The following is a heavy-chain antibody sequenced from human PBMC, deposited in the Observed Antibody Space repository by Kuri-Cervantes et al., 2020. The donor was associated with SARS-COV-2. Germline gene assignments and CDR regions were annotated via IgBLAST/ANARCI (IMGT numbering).Heavy chain of an antibody. J-gene: IGHJ4*02. V-gene: IGHV3-30*04. CDR2: ISYDGSNK. D-gene: IGHD5-18*01. CDR1: GFTFSSYA. CDR3: AKEYSYGLLTLDY. Sequence: LSLTCAASGFTFSSYAMHWVRQAPGKGLEWVVVISYDGSNKYYADSVKGRFTISRDNSKNTLYLQMNSLRAEDTAVYYCAKEYSYGLLTLDYWGQGTLVTVSS.